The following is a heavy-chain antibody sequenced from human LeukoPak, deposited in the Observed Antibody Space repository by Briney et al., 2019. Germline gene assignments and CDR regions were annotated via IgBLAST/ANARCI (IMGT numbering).Heavy chain of an antibody. Sequence: GGSLRLSCAASGFTFSDYYMSWIRQAPGKGLEWVSSISSKSGYIHYADSVKGRFIISRDNAKNSLSLQMNSLRAEDTAVYYCARAVAVAGTDWYFDLWGRGTLVTVSS. CDR1: GFTFSDYY. CDR2: ISSKSGYI. J-gene: IGHJ2*01. V-gene: IGHV3-11*06. CDR3: ARAVAVAGTDWYFDL. D-gene: IGHD6-19*01.